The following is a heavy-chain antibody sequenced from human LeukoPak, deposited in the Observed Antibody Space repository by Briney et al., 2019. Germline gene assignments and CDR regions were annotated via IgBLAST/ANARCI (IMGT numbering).Heavy chain of an antibody. V-gene: IGHV3-30*18. CDR1: GFSFSGCG. J-gene: IGHJ4*02. CDR2: ISHDASDE. Sequence: GRSLRLSCTASGFSFSGCGMHWVRQAPGKGLEWLAVISHDASDEYYADSVKGRFTISRDNAKNMIYLQMISLRAEDTAVYYCVKALVGQTSGYWGQGSRVTVST. CDR3: VKALVGQTSGY. D-gene: IGHD1-26*01.